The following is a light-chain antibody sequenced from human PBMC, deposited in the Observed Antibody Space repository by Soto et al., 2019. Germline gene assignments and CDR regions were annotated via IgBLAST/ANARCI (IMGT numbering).Light chain of an antibody. Sequence: DIVMTQSPDSLVVSLGERAIINCKSSQSVSYSSNNKNYLAWYQQKPGQPPKLLIYWASTRESGVPDRFSGSGSGTDFTLTISGLQAEDVAVYYCQQYYSTPITFGQGTRLE. CDR1: QSVSYSSNNKNY. CDR3: QQYYSTPIT. CDR2: WAS. V-gene: IGKV4-1*01. J-gene: IGKJ5*01.